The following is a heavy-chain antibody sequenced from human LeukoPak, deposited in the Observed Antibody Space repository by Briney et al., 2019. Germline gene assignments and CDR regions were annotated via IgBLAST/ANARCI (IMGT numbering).Heavy chain of an antibody. V-gene: IGHV3-23*01. Sequence: GSLRLSCAASGFAFSNYAVSWVRQAPGKGLEWVSAISGTGGNTYYADSVKGRFTISRDNSKNTLHLQMNSLRAEDTAVYYCAKDATIAPRLVDYWGQGTLVTVSS. CDR1: GFAFSNYA. CDR2: ISGTGGNT. D-gene: IGHD6-6*01. CDR3: AKDATIAPRLVDY. J-gene: IGHJ4*02.